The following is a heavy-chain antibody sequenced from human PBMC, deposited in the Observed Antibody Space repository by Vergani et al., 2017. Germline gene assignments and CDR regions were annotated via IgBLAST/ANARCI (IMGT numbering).Heavy chain of an antibody. CDR2: IYYSGRT. CDR3: ARGGSYYWIDY. Sequence: QVQLQESGPGLVKPSQTLSLTCTVSGGSISSGDYYWSWVRQPPGKGLEWMGYIYYSGRTYYNPSLKSRVTISVDTSKNQFSLKLSSVTAADTAVYYCARGGSYYWIDYWGQGTLVTVSS. D-gene: IGHD1-26*01. J-gene: IGHJ4*02. V-gene: IGHV4-30-4*08. CDR1: GGSISSGDYY.